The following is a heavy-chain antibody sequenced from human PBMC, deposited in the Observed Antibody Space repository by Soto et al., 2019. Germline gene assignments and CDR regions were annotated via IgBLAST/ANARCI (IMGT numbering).Heavy chain of an antibody. CDR3: ASHHDY. V-gene: IGHV4-59*08. CDR1: GGSISSYY. Sequence: QVQLQESGPGLVKPSETLSLTCTVSGGSISSYYWSWIRQPPGKGLEWIGYIYYSGSTNYNPSLKSRVTISVDTSKNQFSLKLSSVTAADTAVYYCASHHDYWGQGTLVTVSS. CDR2: IYYSGST. J-gene: IGHJ4*02.